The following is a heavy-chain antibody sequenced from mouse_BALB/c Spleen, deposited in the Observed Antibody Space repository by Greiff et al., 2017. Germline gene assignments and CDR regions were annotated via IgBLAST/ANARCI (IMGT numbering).Heavy chain of an antibody. CDR1: GYAFSSYW. D-gene: IGHD3-3*01. V-gene: IGHV1-80*01. Sequence: VQGVESGAELVRPGSSVKISCKASGYAFSSYWMNWVKQRPGQGLEWIGQIYPGDGDTNYNGKFKGKATLTADKSSSTAYMQLSSLTSEDSAVYFCARTGDRPYYAMDYWGQGTSVTVSS. CDR3: ARTGDRPYYAMDY. CDR2: IYPGDGDT. J-gene: IGHJ4*01.